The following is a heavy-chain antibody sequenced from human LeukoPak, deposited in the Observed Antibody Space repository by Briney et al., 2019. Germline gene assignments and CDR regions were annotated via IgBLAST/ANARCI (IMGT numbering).Heavy chain of an antibody. J-gene: IGHJ4*02. CDR1: GFTCDDYA. V-gene: IGHV3-9*01. CDR3: AKEGFDY. CDR2: ISWNSGSI. Sequence: GRSLRLSCAASGFTCDDYAMHWVRQAPGKGLEWVSGISWNSGSIGYADSVKGRFTISRDNAKNSLYLQMNSLRAEDTALYYCAKEGFDYWGQGTLVTVSS.